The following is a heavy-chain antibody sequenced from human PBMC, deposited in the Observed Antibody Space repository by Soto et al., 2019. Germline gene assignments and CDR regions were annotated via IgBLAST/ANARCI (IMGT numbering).Heavy chain of an antibody. CDR1: GDLFNNYA. J-gene: IGHJ4*02. V-gene: IGHV1-69*13. Sequence: ASVQVSCKATGDLFNNYAFNWVRQAPGQGLEWMGRISPLFSSTNYAQKFQGRVTIGADELTTIVYLEVSNLESEDTAMYYCASSSSVAAACYFKFWGQGTLVTVSS. D-gene: IGHD2-2*01. CDR3: ASSSSVAAACYFKF. CDR2: ISPLFSST.